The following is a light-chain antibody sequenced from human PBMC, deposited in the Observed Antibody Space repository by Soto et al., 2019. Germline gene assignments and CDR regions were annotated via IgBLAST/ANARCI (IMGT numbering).Light chain of an antibody. CDR3: QQYGSAPFT. CDR2: GAS. V-gene: IGKV3-20*01. CDR1: QSVSSNY. Sequence: EIVLTQSPGTLSLSPGERATLSCRASQSVSSNYLTWYQQKPGQAPRLLIHGASSRATGIPDRFSGSGSGTDFPLTISRLEPEDFAVYYFQQYGSAPFTFGPGTKVDIK. J-gene: IGKJ3*01.